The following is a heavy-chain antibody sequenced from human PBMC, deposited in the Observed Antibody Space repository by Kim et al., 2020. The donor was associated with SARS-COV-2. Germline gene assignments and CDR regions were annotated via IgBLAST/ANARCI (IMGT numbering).Heavy chain of an antibody. CDR3: ARVSSGWYGSGYFDY. V-gene: IGHV3-23*01. D-gene: IGHD6-19*01. Sequence: GGSLRLSCAASGFTFSSYAMSWVRQAPGKGLEWVSAISGSGGSTYYADSVKGRFTISRDNSKNTLYLQMNSLRAEDTAVYYCARVSSGWYGSGYFDYWGQGTLVTVSS. CDR2: ISGSGGST. J-gene: IGHJ4*02. CDR1: GFTFSSYA.